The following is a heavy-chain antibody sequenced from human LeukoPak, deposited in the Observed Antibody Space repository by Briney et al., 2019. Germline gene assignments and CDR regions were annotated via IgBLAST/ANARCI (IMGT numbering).Heavy chain of an antibody. D-gene: IGHD3-3*01. V-gene: IGHV1-8*03. J-gene: IGHJ6*03. CDR2: TNPNSGNT. CDR1: GATFSSYA. CDR3: ARTPLHRIFGVVQREYYMDV. Sequence: ASVKLSCKASGATFSSYAISRVRQAPGQGHGWVGWTNPNSGNTNYAQKFQGGVIITRNTSINTAYMELSSLRSEDTAVYYCARTPLHRIFGVVQREYYMDVWGKGTTVTVSS.